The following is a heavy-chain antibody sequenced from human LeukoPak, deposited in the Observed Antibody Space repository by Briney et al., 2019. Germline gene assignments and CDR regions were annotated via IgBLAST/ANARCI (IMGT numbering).Heavy chain of an antibody. V-gene: IGHV4-59*02. J-gene: IGHJ6*03. CDR2: IYYSGST. D-gene: IGHD2-2*01. Sequence: SETLSLTCTISGGSVSDYYWSWIRHPPGKGLEWIGYIYYSGSTNYNPSLKSRVTISVDTSKNQFSLKLSSVIAADTAVYYCARTTEGYCSSASCFGFSYSYYMDVWGKGTTVTISS. CDR1: GGSVSDYY. CDR3: ARTTEGYCSSASCFGFSYSYYMDV.